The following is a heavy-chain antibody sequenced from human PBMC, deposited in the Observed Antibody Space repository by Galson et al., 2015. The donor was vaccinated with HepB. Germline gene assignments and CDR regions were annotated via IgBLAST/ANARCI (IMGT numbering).Heavy chain of an antibody. CDR3: AKDGYCSSTSCYIGGDDAFDI. V-gene: IGHV3-23*01. D-gene: IGHD2-2*02. CDR2: ISGSGGST. Sequence: SLRLSCAASGFTFSSYAMSWVRQAPGKGLEWVSAISGSGGSTYYADSVKGRFTISRDNSKNTLYLQMNSLRAEDTAVYYCAKDGYCSSTSCYIGGDDAFDIWGQGTMVTVSS. CDR1: GFTFSSYA. J-gene: IGHJ3*02.